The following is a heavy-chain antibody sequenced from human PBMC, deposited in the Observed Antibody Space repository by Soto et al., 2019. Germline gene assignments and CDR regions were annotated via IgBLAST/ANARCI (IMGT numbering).Heavy chain of an antibody. CDR2: IYYSGST. CDR3: ARYQKGPFDY. V-gene: IGHV4-30-4*01. Sequence: SEPLSLTCTLSGGSISSGDYYWSWIRQPPGKGLEWIGYIYYSGSTYYNPSLKSRVTISVDTSKNQFSLKLTSVTAADTAVYYCARYQKGPFDYWGQGTLVTVSS. CDR1: GGSISSGDYY. D-gene: IGHD2-2*01. J-gene: IGHJ4*02.